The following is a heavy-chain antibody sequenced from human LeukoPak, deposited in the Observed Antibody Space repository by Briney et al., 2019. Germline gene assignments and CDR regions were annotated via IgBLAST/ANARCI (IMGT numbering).Heavy chain of an antibody. CDR1: GGSFSGYY. J-gene: IGHJ4*02. V-gene: IGHV4-34*01. CDR3: ARDIAAAGTEAFDI. Sequence: ETLSLTCAVYGGSFSGYYWSWIRQPPGKGLEWIGEINHSGSTNYNPSLKSRVTISVDTSKNQFSLKLSSVTAADTAVYYCARDIAAAGTEAFDIWGQGTLVTVSS. CDR2: INHSGST. D-gene: IGHD6-13*01.